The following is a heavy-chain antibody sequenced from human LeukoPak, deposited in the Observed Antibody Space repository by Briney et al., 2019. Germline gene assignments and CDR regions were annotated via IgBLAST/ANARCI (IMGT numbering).Heavy chain of an antibody. J-gene: IGHJ4*02. CDR3: ARHVGISF. CDR2: IYSGGST. CDR1: GVSFPYG. D-gene: IGHD7-27*01. Sequence: GGSLTLPCEASGVSFPYGMSWVRQAPGKGLEWVSVIYSGGSTYYADSVKGRFTISKDNAKNSLFLQMSNLRDDDTAIYYCARHVGISFWGQGTLVTVSS. V-gene: IGHV3-66*04.